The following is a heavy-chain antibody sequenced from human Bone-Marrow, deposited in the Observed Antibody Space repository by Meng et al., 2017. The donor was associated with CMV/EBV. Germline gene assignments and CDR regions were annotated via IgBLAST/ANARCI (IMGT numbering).Heavy chain of an antibody. J-gene: IGHJ5*02. CDR1: GYTFTTFW. Sequence: GESLKISCKGSGYTFTTFWITWVRQMPGKGLEWMGVIHPGDSDTTYSPSFEGQVTFSADKSISTVYLQWSSLKASDTAMYYCARHQDRYALDPWGQGTLVTVSS. CDR2: IHPGDSDT. V-gene: IGHV5-51*01. CDR3: ARHQDRYALDP. D-gene: IGHD3-16*01.